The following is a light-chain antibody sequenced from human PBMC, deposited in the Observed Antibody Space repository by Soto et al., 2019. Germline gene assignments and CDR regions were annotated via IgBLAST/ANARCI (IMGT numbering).Light chain of an antibody. V-gene: IGLV2-14*01. Sequence: QSVLTQPASVSGSPGQSITISCTGTSSDVGGYNYVSWYRQHPGKAPKLMIYDVSSRPSGVSNRFSGSKSGNTASLTISGLQAEDEADYYCSSYTSSSTPLFVFGTGTKVTVL. CDR2: DVS. J-gene: IGLJ1*01. CDR1: SSDVGGYNY. CDR3: SSYTSSSTPLFV.